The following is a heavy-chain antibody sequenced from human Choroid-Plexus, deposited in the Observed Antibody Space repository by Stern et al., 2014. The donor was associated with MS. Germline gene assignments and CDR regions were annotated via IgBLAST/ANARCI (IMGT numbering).Heavy chain of an antibody. Sequence: AQLEESGGGVVQPGRPLRLSCVVSGFTFGSCAMHWVRQAPGKGLEWVAGVSYDRSNKYYADSVKGRFTISRDNSQNTLYMQMSSLRPEDTAVYYCAKDRQYLTYFFDHWGQGSLVTVSS. V-gene: IGHV3-30*18. CDR3: AKDRQYLTYFFDH. CDR2: VSYDRSNK. D-gene: IGHD2/OR15-2a*01. CDR1: GFTFGSCA. J-gene: IGHJ5*02.